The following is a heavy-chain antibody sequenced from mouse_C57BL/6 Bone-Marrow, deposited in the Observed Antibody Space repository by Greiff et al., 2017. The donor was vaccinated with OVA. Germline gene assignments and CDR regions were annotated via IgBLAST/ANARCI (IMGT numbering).Heavy chain of an antibody. V-gene: IGHV1-61*01. Sequence: VQLQQPGAELVRPGSSVKLSCKASGYTFTSYWMDWVKQRPGQGLEWIGNIYPSDSETHYNQKFKDKATLTVDKSSSTAYMQLSSLTSEDSAVYYCARVSVYYYAMDYWGQGTSVTVSS. CDR1: GYTFTSYW. CDR3: ARVSVYYYAMDY. J-gene: IGHJ4*01. CDR2: IYPSDSET. D-gene: IGHD6-2*01.